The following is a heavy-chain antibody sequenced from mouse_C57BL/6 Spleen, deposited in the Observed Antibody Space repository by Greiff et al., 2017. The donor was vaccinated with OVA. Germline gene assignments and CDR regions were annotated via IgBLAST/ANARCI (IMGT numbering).Heavy chain of an antibody. CDR3: ARSTGTGFDY. CDR2: IDPSDSYT. J-gene: IGHJ2*01. V-gene: IGHV1-69*01. D-gene: IGHD4-1*02. Sequence: QVHVKQPGAELVMPGASVKLSCKASGYTFTSYWMHWVKQRPGQGLEWIGEIDPSDSYTNYNQKFKGKSTLTVDKSSSTAYMQLSSLTSEDSAVYYCARSTGTGFDYWGQGTTLTVSS. CDR1: GYTFTSYW.